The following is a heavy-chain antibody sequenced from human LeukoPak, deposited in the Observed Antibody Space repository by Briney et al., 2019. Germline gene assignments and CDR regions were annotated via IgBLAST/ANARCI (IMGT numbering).Heavy chain of an antibody. CDR2: ISSSSTYI. J-gene: IGHJ4*02. D-gene: IGHD4-17*01. CDR1: GLTFKNSG. CDR3: ARDQGDHGDGFDY. V-gene: IGHV3-21*01. Sequence: GGSLRLSCTVSGLTFKNSGMNWVRQAPGKGLEWVSSISSSSTYIYYADSVKGRFTISRDNAKNSLYLQMNSLRAEDTAVYYCARDQGDHGDGFDYWGQGTLVTVSS.